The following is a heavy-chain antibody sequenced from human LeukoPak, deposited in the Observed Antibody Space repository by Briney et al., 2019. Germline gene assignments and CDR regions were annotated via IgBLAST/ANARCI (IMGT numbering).Heavy chain of an antibody. V-gene: IGHV3-7*01. CDR3: VRESSVWVGPGIGRPLDV. D-gene: IGHD3-16*01. J-gene: IGHJ6*04. Sequence: EGSLRLSCAASGFTFSSYSMNWVRQAPGKGLEWVANIKEDGTDRQYADSVEGRFTISRDNAENLVYLQMSSLRAEDTAVYYCVRESSVWVGPGIGRPLDVWGKGTTVTVSS. CDR1: GFTFSSYS. CDR2: IKEDGTDR.